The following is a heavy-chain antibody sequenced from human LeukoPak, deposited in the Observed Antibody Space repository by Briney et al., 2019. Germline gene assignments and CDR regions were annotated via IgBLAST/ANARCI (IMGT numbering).Heavy chain of an antibody. CDR3: ATEYLGSFNY. J-gene: IGHJ4*02. CDR2: IKSNRAGGTT. V-gene: IGHV3-15*01. D-gene: IGHD1-26*01. Sequence: PGGSLRLSCAGSGFTFSDAWMSWVRQAPGKGLEWVGRIKSNRAGGTTEYAAPVKGRFAISRDDSKNTLYLQMNSLITEDTAVYFCATEYLGSFNYWGLGTLVTASS. CDR1: GFTFSDAW.